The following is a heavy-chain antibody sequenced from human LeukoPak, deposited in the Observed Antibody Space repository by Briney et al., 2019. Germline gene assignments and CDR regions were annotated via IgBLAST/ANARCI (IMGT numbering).Heavy chain of an antibody. D-gene: IGHD6-19*01. CDR2: IYYTGST. CDR3: ARAPGSAYYPYYYMDV. V-gene: IGHV4-59*01. Sequence: SETLSLTCTVSGGSISNYYWSWIRQPPGKGLEWIGYIYYTGSTNYNPSLKSRVTISVDTSKNQFSLNLNSVTAADTAEYYCARAPGSAYYPYYYMDVWGKGPTVTVSS. CDR1: GGSISNYY. J-gene: IGHJ6*03.